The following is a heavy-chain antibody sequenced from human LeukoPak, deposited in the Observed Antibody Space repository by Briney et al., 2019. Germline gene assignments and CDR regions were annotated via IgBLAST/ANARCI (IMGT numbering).Heavy chain of an antibody. CDR3: PRITAYDDS. CDR2: IYSGANT. J-gene: IGHJ5*01. CDR1: GFTVSSNY. Sequence: GGSLRLSCAASGFTVSSNYMSWVRQAPGKGLEWVSVIYSGANTKYANSVKGRFTISGDNSRNTLYLQMNSLRAEDTAVYYCPRITAYDDSWGQGTLVTVSS. D-gene: IGHD1-20*01. V-gene: IGHV3-53*01.